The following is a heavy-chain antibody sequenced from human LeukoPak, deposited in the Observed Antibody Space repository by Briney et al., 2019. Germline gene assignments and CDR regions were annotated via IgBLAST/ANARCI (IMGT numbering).Heavy chain of an antibody. Sequence: SETLSLTCTVSGGSISSSSYYWGWIRQPPGKGLEWIGSIYYSGSTNYNPSLKSRVTISIDTSKNQFSLKLTFVTAADTAVYYCARERDRYGSIDYWGQGTLVTVSS. J-gene: IGHJ4*02. CDR3: ARERDRYGSIDY. CDR1: GGSISSSSYY. D-gene: IGHD5-18*01. CDR2: IYYSGST. V-gene: IGHV4-39*07.